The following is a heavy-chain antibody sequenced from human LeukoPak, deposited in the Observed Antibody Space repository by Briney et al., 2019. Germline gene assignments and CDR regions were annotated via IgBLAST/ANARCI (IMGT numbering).Heavy chain of an antibody. CDR1: GYTFTGYY. J-gene: IGHJ4*02. CDR2: INAGNGNT. CDR3: ARGYDSSGYYLGL. V-gene: IGHV1-3*01. D-gene: IGHD3-22*01. Sequence: ASVKVSCKASGYTFTGYYMHWVRQAPGQRLEWMGWINAGNGNTKYSQKFQGRVTITRDTSASTAYMELSSLRSEDTAVYYCARGYDSSGYYLGLWGQGTLVTVSS.